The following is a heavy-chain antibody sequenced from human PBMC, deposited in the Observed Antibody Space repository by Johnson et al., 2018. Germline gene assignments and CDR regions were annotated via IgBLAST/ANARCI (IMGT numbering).Heavy chain of an antibody. CDR1: GGTFSSYT. CDR2: IIPIFGTA. D-gene: IGHD6-19*01. V-gene: IGHV1-69*12. J-gene: IGHJ6*02. Sequence: QVQLVQSGAEVKEPGSSVKVSCEASGGTFSSYTISWVRQAPGQGLEWMGGIIPIFGTANYAQKFQGRVTITADESTSTAYMGLSSLRAEDTAVYYCAREGLDDSGLDVWGQGTTVTVSS. CDR3: AREGLDDSGLDV.